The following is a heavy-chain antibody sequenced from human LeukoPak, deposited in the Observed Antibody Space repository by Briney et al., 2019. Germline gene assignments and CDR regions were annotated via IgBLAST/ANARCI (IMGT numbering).Heavy chain of an antibody. CDR1: GGSISSSNW. Sequence: PSETLSLTCAVSGGSISSSNWWSWVRQPPGKGLEWIGEIYHSGSTNYNPSLKSRVTISVDKSKNQFSLKLSSVTAADTAVYYCARESLRFLEWLSRTLFDYWGQGTLVTVSS. CDR2: IYHSGST. CDR3: ARESLRFLEWLSRTLFDY. J-gene: IGHJ4*02. D-gene: IGHD3-3*01. V-gene: IGHV4-4*02.